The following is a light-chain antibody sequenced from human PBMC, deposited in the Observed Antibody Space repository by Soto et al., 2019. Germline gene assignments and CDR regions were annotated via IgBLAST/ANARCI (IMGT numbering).Light chain of an antibody. Sequence: DIQMTQSPSSLSASVGARVSITCQASQDIRTSVSWFQHKPGRAPKLLIYGASYLETGVPSRFRGSGSGTDVTCTITSLQPDDIATYYCQHYNNLPPFTFGPGTIVDIK. CDR1: QDIRTS. J-gene: IGKJ3*01. CDR3: QHYNNLPPFT. CDR2: GAS. V-gene: IGKV1-33*01.